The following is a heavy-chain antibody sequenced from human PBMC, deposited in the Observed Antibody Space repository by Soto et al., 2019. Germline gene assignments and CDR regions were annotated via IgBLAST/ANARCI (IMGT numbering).Heavy chain of an antibody. Sequence: LSLTCTVSGASISSGRSYWSWIRQHPGKGLEWIGYMFYSGSTYYHPSLKSRVNISADTSKNQFSLRLTPVTPADTAVYYCARDNGYGHFDSWGQGILVTVSS. D-gene: IGHD5-12*01. J-gene: IGHJ4*02. CDR2: MFYSGST. CDR3: ARDNGYGHFDS. V-gene: IGHV4-31*03. CDR1: GASISSGRSY.